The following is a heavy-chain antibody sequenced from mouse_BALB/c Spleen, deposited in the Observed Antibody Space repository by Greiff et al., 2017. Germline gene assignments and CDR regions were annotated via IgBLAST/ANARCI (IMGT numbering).Heavy chain of an antibody. CDR3: ARQLGDY. J-gene: IGHJ2*01. D-gene: IGHD4-1*01. Sequence: EVQVVESGGGLVQPGGSLKLSCAASGFTFSSYTMSWVRQTPEKRLEWVAYISNGGGSTYYPDTVKGRFTISRDNAKNTLYLQMSSLKSEDTAMYYCARQLGDYWGQGTTLTVSS. CDR1: GFTFSSYT. CDR2: ISNGGGST. V-gene: IGHV5-12-2*01.